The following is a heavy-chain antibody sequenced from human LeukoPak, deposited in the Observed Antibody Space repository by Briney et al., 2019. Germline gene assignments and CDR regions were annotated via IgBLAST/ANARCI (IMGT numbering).Heavy chain of an antibody. CDR3: ARDRIAAAGKDHYFDY. J-gene: IGHJ4*02. Sequence: PSETLSLTCTVSGGSISSGDYYWSWIRQPPGKGLEWIGYIYYSGSTYYNPSLKSRVTISVDTSKNQFSLKLSSVTAADTAVYYCARDRIAAAGKDHYFDYWGQGTLVTVSS. CDR2: IYYSGST. CDR1: GGSISSGDYY. D-gene: IGHD6-13*01. V-gene: IGHV4-30-4*08.